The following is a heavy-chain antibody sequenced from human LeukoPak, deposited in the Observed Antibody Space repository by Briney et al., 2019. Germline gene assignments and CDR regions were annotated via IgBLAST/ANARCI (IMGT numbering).Heavy chain of an antibody. V-gene: IGHV3-33*01. CDR1: GFTFSNYG. J-gene: IGHJ4*02. D-gene: IGHD2-21*01. CDR2: IWFDGSDK. Sequence: PGGSLRLSCAASGFTFSNYGMHWVRQAPGKGLEWVALIWFDGSDKYYADSVQGRFAISRVNSENSLSLQVSSLRAEDTAIYYCARGGEPDYFDYWGQGTLVTVSS. CDR3: ARGGEPDYFDY.